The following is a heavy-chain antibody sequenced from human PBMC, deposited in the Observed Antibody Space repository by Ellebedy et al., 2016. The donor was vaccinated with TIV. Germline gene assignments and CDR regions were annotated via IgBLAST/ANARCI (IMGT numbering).Heavy chain of an antibody. J-gene: IGHJ4*02. D-gene: IGHD3-22*01. CDR1: GFSFSSYS. CDR3: ARDYESSGYYGY. V-gene: IGHV3-48*02. Sequence: PGGSLRLSCAASGFSFSSYSMNWVRQAPGKGLEWVSYIGSTITIIYYADSVKGRFTISRDNAKNSLYLQMNSLRDEDTALYYCARDYESSGYYGYWGQGTPVTVSS. CDR2: IGSTITII.